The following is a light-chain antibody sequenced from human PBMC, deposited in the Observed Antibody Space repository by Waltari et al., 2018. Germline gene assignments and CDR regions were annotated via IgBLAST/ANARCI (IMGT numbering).Light chain of an antibody. CDR3: QQYSSSLVT. J-gene: IGKJ4*01. Sequence: DIVFTQSPDTLSLSPGDRATLSSRASQWVTSSYLSWYQQKPCHAPSLLIYAASARPTGIPDRFSGSGSGTDFTLTISRLEPEDFAVYFCQQYSSSLVTFGGGTEVEIK. CDR2: AAS. V-gene: IGKV3-20*01. CDR1: QWVTSSY.